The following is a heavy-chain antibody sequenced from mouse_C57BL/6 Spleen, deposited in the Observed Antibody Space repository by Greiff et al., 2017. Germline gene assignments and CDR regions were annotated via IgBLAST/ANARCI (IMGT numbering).Heavy chain of an antibody. Sequence: EVQLQESGPGLVKPSQSLSLTCSVTGYSITSGYYWNWIRQFPGNKLEWMGYISYDGSNNYNPSLKNRISITRDTSKNQFFLKLNSVTTEDTATYYCARGGEDSFDYWGQGTTLTVSS. CDR3: ARGGEDSFDY. CDR2: ISYDGSN. CDR1: GYSITSGYY. V-gene: IGHV3-6*01. J-gene: IGHJ2*01.